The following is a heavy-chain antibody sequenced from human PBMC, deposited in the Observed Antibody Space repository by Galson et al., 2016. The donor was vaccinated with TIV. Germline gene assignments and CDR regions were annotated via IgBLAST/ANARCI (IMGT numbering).Heavy chain of an antibody. D-gene: IGHD1-1*01. CDR3: AKDYMWKEDYYYMDV. J-gene: IGHJ6*03. CDR2: ISWEDDKT. CDR1: GLSVSINY. Sequence: SLRLSCAASGLSVSINYMTWVRQAPGKGLEWVSLISWEDDKTYYANSVKGRFTISRDNSRSSLYLQMNSLRTEDTAVYYCAKDYMWKEDYYYMDVWGKGTTVTVSS. V-gene: IGHV3-43*01.